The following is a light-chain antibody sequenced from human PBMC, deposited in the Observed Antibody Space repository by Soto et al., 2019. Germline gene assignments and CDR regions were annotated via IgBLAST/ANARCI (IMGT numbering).Light chain of an antibody. V-gene: IGKV2-28*01. CDR2: LGS. CDR1: QSLLHSNGNTY. CDR3: MQALQDPLT. Sequence: DIVMTQSPLSLPVTPGEPASISCRSSQSLLHSNGNTYLDWYLQKPGQSPQLLIYLGSNRASGVHDRFSGNGSGTDFTLNISRVEAEDVGLYYCMQALQDPLTFGPGTKVEIK. J-gene: IGKJ3*01.